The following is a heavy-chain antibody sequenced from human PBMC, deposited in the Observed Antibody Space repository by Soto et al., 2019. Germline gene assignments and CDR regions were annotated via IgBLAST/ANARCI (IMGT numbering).Heavy chain of an antibody. CDR1: GFTFSSYG. Sequence: QVQLVESGGGVVQPGRSLRLSCAASGFTFSSYGMHWVRQAPGKGLEWVAVISYDGSNKYYADSVKGRFTISRDNSKNTQYLQMNSLRAEDTAVYYCAKDWVEVPALDYWGQGTLVTVSS. V-gene: IGHV3-30*18. D-gene: IGHD2-2*01. J-gene: IGHJ4*02. CDR3: AKDWVEVPALDY. CDR2: ISYDGSNK.